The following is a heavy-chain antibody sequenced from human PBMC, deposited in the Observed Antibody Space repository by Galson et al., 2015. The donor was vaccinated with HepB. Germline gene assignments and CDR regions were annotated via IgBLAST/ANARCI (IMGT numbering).Heavy chain of an antibody. D-gene: IGHD4-11*01. CDR2: MNPNSGNT. Sequence: SVKVSCKASGYTFTSYDINWVRQATGQGLEWMGWMNPNSGNTGYAQKFQGRVTMTRNTSISTAYMELSSLRSEDTAVYYCARLVSGTVTTTYYYMDVWGKGTTVTVSS. J-gene: IGHJ6*03. V-gene: IGHV1-8*01. CDR3: ARLVSGTVTTTYYYMDV. CDR1: GYTFTSYD.